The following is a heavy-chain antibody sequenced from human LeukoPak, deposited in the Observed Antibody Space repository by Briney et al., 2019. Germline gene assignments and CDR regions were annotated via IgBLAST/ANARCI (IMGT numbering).Heavy chain of an antibody. J-gene: IGHJ6*02. V-gene: IGHV3-20*01. CDR1: GFTFSSYG. Sequence: GGSLRLSCAASGFTFSSYGMHWVRQAPGKGLEWVPGINWNGGSTGYADSVKGRFTISRDNAKNSLYLQMNSLRAEDTALYHCARVPGGMDVWGQGTTVTVSS. D-gene: IGHD2-2*01. CDR3: ARVPGGMDV. CDR2: INWNGGST.